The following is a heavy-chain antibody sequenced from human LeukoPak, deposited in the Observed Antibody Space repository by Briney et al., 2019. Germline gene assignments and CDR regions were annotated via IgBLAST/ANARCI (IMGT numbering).Heavy chain of an antibody. V-gene: IGHV1-2*02. CDR1: GYTFTGYY. J-gene: IGHJ4*02. D-gene: IGHD3-3*01. Sequence: GASVKVSCKASGYTFTGYYMHWVRQAPGQGLEWMGWINPNSGGTNYAQKFQGRVTMTRDTSISTAYMELSRLRSDDTAVYYCARGSTLRFLEWFPVVGFDYWGQGTLVTVSS. CDR3: ARGSTLRFLEWFPVVGFDY. CDR2: INPNSGGT.